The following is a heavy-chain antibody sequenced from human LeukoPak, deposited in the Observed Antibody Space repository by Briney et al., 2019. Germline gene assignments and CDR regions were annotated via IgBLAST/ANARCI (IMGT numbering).Heavy chain of an antibody. J-gene: IGHJ3*02. CDR1: GYTFTSYG. CDR3: ATAGPLLWFGELLFSDRNHGAFDI. V-gene: IGHV1-18*01. D-gene: IGHD3-10*01. CDR2: ISAYNGNT. Sequence: ASVKVSCKASGYTFTSYGISWVRQAPGQGLEWMGWISAYNGNTNYAQKLQGRVTMTTDTSTSTAYMELRSLRSDDTAVYYCATAGPLLWFGELLFSDRNHGAFDIWGQGTMVTVSS.